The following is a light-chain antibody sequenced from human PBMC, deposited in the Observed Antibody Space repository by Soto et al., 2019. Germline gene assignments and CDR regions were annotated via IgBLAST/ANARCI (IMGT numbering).Light chain of an antibody. Sequence: IVMTQSPATLSVSPGGRATFSCRASQSIRTNLAWYQQKPGQVPRLLIYGASTRATGVPARFSGSGSGTEFILTISSLQSEDFAIYYCQQYNNWLLTFGGGTKVDIK. CDR1: QSIRTN. CDR3: QQYNNWLLT. J-gene: IGKJ4*01. CDR2: GAS. V-gene: IGKV3-15*01.